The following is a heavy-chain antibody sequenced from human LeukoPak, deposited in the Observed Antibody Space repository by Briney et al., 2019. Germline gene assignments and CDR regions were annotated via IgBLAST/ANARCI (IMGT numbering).Heavy chain of an antibody. D-gene: IGHD6-19*01. Sequence: PSETLSLTCTVSGGSISSGSYYWSWIRQPAGKGLEWIGRIYTSGSTNYNPSLKSRVTISVDTSKNQFSLKLSSVTAADTAVYYCARRSRLWLVPGGFDYWGQGTLVTVSS. CDR2: IYTSGST. J-gene: IGHJ4*02. V-gene: IGHV4-61*02. CDR3: ARRSRLWLVPGGFDY. CDR1: GGSISSGSYY.